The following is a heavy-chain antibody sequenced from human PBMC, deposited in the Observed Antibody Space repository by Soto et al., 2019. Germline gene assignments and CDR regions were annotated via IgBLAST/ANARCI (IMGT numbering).Heavy chain of an antibody. CDR1: GFTFSSYG. Sequence: PGGSLRLSCAASGFTFSSYGMHWVRQAPGKGLEWVAVIWYDGSNKYYADSVKGRFTISRDNSKNTLYLQMNSLRAEDTAVYYCARDYYGSGSSSMDVWGQGTTVTVSS. CDR3: ARDYYGSGSSSMDV. D-gene: IGHD3-10*01. J-gene: IGHJ6*02. CDR2: IWYDGSNK. V-gene: IGHV3-33*01.